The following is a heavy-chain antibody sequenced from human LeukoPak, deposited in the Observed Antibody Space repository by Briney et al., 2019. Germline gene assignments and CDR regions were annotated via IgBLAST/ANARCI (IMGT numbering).Heavy chain of an antibody. J-gene: IGHJ4*02. D-gene: IGHD1-26*01. CDR3: ARARIVGATTRSYYFDD. Sequence: PSQTLSLTCAVSGGSISSGGYSWRWIRQPRGKGLERIAYIYHSGSTYYDPTLKSRVTISVDSSKNQFSLKLSSVTAADTAVYYCARARIVGATTRSYYFDDWGQGTLVTVSS. CDR1: GGSISSGGYS. V-gene: IGHV4-30-2*01. CDR2: IYHSGST.